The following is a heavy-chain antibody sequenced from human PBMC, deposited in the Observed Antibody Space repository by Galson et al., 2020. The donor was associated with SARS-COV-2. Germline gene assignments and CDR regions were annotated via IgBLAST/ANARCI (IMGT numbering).Heavy chain of an antibody. D-gene: IGHD3-16*01. V-gene: IGHV3-43*02. CDR3: ARGNGYTHWYFDL. CDR2: ISGNGGSS. Sequence: TGGSLRLSCAASGFTFDDYAMHWVRQAPGNGLEWVSLISGNGGSSYYADSVKGRFTISRDNSKNSLFLQMNSLRTEDTALYYCARGNGYTHWYFDLWGRGTLVTVSS. CDR1: GFTFDDYA. J-gene: IGHJ2*01.